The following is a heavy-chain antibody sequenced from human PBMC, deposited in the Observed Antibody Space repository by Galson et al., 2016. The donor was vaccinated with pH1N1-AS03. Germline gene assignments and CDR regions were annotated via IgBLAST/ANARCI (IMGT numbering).Heavy chain of an antibody. J-gene: IGHJ6*02. CDR1: GFSFSSFG. Sequence: SLRLSCAAPGFSFSSFGMHWVRQAPGKGLEWVAVIWYDGSNKYYADSVKGRFTISRDNTKNTLYLQMNSLRVEDTAVYYCARFRSSWTFYYGLDVWGQGTTVTVS. CDR3: ARFRSSWTFYYGLDV. CDR2: IWYDGSNK. V-gene: IGHV3-33*01. D-gene: IGHD6-13*01.